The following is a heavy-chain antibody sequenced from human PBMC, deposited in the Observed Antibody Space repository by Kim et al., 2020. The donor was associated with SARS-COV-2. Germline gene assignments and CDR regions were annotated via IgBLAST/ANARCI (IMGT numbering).Heavy chain of an antibody. J-gene: IGHJ5*02. D-gene: IGHD1-7*01. V-gene: IGHV4-4*06. CDR3: ARALPVVTGTIYPWFDP. Sequence: HTSRVTMSVDTSKNQFSLKLSSVTAADTAVYYCARALPVVTGTIYPWFDPWGQGTLVTVSS.